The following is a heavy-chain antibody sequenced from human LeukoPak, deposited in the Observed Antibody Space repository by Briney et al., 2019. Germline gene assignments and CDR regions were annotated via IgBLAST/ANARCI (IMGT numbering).Heavy chain of an antibody. Sequence: PGGSLRPSCAASGFTFTTYAMSWVRQAPGKGLEWVSGISGSGDSTFYADSVKGRFTISRDNSKNTRYLQMNSLRAEDTAVYCCAKTYYSSRAHYYYYYYMDVWGKGTTVTISS. V-gene: IGHV3-23*01. D-gene: IGHD3-10*01. J-gene: IGHJ6*03. CDR2: ISGSGDST. CDR3: AKTYYSSRAHYYYYYYMDV. CDR1: GFTFTTYA.